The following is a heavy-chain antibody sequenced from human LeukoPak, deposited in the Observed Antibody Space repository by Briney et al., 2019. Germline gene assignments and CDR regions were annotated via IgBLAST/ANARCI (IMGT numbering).Heavy chain of an antibody. CDR2: ISGSGGST. Sequence: GASLRLSCAASGFTFSSYAMSWVRQAPGKGLEWVSAISGSGGSTYYADSVKGRFTISRDNSKNTLYLQMKSLRAEDTAVYYCAKGGGRYDSSGYPYYFDYGGQGTLVTVSS. V-gene: IGHV3-23*01. J-gene: IGHJ4*02. CDR1: GFTFSSYA. CDR3: AKGGGRYDSSGYPYYFDY. D-gene: IGHD3-22*01.